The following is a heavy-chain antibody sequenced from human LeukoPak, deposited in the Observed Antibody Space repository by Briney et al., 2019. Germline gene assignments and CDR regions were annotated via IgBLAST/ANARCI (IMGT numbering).Heavy chain of an antibody. CDR3: ARDLSTVATDY. D-gene: IGHD4-23*01. Sequence: GGSLRLSGAASGFTFSSYWMSWVRQAPGKGREWVANIKQDGSEKYYVDSVKGRFTISRDNAKNSLYLQMNSLRAEDTAVYYCARDLSTVATDYWGQGTLVTVSS. J-gene: IGHJ4*02. V-gene: IGHV3-7*01. CDR1: GFTFSSYW. CDR2: IKQDGSEK.